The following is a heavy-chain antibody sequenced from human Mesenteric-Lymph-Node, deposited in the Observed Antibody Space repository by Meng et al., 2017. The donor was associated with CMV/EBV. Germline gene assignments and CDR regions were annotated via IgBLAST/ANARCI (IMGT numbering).Heavy chain of an antibody. CDR1: GGSISTYY. V-gene: IGHV4-59*01. Sequence: SETLSLTCTVSGGSISTYYWSWIRQPPGKGLEWIGYIHYSGSTKYNSSLKSRVTISVDTSKNQFSLKLSSVTAADTAVYYCSRVGKDRSGGDCSFDHWGQGTLVTVSS. CDR3: SRVGKDRSGGDCSFDH. CDR2: IHYSGST. J-gene: IGHJ4*02. D-gene: IGHD2-21*01.